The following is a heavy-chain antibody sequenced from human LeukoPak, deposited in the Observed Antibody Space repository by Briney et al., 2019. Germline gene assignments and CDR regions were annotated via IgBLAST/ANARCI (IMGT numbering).Heavy chain of an antibody. CDR3: ARDRSPLSNYYGSGSQDY. Sequence: GASVKVSCKASGYTFTGYYMHWVRQAPGQGLEWMGWINPNSGGTNYAQKFQGRVTMTRDTSISTAYMELSRLRSDDTAVYYCARDRSPLSNYYGSGSQDYWGQGTLVTVSS. V-gene: IGHV1-2*02. CDR2: INPNSGGT. D-gene: IGHD3-10*01. CDR1: GYTFTGYY. J-gene: IGHJ4*02.